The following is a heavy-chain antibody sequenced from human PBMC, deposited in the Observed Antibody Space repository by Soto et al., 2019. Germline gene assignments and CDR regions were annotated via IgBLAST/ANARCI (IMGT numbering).Heavy chain of an antibody. CDR3: ATTSTDPPLPHHAFDI. J-gene: IGHJ3*02. Sequence: GASVKVSCKASGYTFTSYGISWVRQAPGQGLEWMGWISAYNGNTNYAQKLQGRVTMTTDTSTSTAYMELRSLRSDDTAVYYCATTSTDPPLPHHAFDIWGQGTMVTVSS. CDR1: GYTFTSYG. V-gene: IGHV1-18*01. CDR2: ISAYNGNT.